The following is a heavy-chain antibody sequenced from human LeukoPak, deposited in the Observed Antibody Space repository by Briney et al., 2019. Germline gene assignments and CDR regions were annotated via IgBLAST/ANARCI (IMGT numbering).Heavy chain of an antibody. J-gene: IGHJ4*02. CDR1: DFTLSSHG. CDR3: TRVGYIDEGIDY. D-gene: IGHD5-24*01. Sequence: PGGSLSLSCVVSDFTLSSHGMHWVRQAPGKGLEWVAVISSDGGKKSYADSVKGRFTISRDNAKNSLYLQMNSLRAEDTAIYYCTRVGYIDEGIDYWGQGTLVTVSS. CDR2: ISSDGGKK. V-gene: IGHV3-30*03.